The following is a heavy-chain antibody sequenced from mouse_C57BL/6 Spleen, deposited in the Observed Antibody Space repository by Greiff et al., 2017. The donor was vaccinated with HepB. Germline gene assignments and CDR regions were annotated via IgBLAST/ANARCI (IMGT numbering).Heavy chain of an antibody. CDR3: ARNRYDYDVAWFAY. CDR2: IYPGSGNT. CDR1: GYTFTDYY. Sequence: QVQLQQSGAELVRPGASVKLSCKASGYTFTDYYINWVKQRPGQGLEWIARIYPGSGNTYYNEKFKGKATLTAEKSSSTAYMQLSSLTSEDSAVYFCARNRYDYDVAWFAYWGQGTLVTVSA. V-gene: IGHV1-76*01. D-gene: IGHD2-4*01. J-gene: IGHJ3*01.